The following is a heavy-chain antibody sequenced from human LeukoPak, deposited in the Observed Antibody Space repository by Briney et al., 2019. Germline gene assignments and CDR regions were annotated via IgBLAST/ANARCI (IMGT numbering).Heavy chain of an antibody. J-gene: IGHJ3*02. V-gene: IGHV4-39*01. CDR2: IYYSGST. D-gene: IGHD1-26*01. Sequence: SETLSLTCTVSGGSNSSSSYYWGWIRQPPGKGLEWIGSIYYSGSTYYNPSLKSRVTISVDTSKNQFSLKLSSVTAADTAVYYCASHPARFGGSYYDQEDAFDIWGQGTMVTVSS. CDR3: ASHPARFGGSYYDQEDAFDI. CDR1: GGSNSSSSYY.